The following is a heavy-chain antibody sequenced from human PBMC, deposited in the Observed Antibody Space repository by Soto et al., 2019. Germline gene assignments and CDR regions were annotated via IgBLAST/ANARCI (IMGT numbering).Heavy chain of an antibody. J-gene: IGHJ4*02. CDR2: IYNDGTYS. Sequence: GGSLRLSCAASGFILKMYWMHWVRQSPGKGLVWISRIYNDGTYSDYADSVRGRFTISRDNVNDTLYLQMNNLRAEDSGLYYCTRGPRPISTGTGAYWGQGTQFTASS. CDR1: GFILKMYW. V-gene: IGHV3-74*01. D-gene: IGHD3-10*01. CDR3: TRGPRPISTGTGAY.